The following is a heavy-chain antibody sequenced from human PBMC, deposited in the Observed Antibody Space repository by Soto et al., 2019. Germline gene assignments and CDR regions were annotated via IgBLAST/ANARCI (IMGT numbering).Heavy chain of an antibody. V-gene: IGHV3-9*01. Sequence: EVQLVESGGGLVQPGRSLRLSCAASGFTFDDYAMHWVRQAPGKCLEWVSGISWTSGSIGYADSVKGRFTISRDNAKNSLYLQMNSLRAEDTALYYCAKDTDYCSSTSCYASWYFDLWGRGTLVTVSS. J-gene: IGHJ2*01. D-gene: IGHD2-2*01. CDR2: ISWTSGSI. CDR1: GFTFDDYA. CDR3: AKDTDYCSSTSCYASWYFDL.